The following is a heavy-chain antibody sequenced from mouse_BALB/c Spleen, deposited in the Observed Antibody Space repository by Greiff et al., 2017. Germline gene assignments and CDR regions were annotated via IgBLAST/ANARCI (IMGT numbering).Heavy chain of an antibody. CDR2: ISYSGST. J-gene: IGHJ3*01. D-gene: IGHD1-1*01. V-gene: IGHV3-2*02. CDR3: ARAYGSSYVWFAY. Sequence: ESGPGLVKPSQSLSLTCTVTGYSITSDYAWNWIRQFPGNKLEWMGYISYSGSTSYNPSLKSRISITRDTSKNQFFLQLNSVTTEDTATYYCARAYGSSYVWFAYWGQGTLVTVSA. CDR1: GYSITSDYA.